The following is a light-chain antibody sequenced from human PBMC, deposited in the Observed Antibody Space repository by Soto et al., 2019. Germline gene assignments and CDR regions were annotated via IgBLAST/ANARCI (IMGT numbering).Light chain of an antibody. CDR3: AAWDASLSGPV. CDR2: RNG. V-gene: IGLV1-47*01. Sequence: QAVLTQSPSASASPGQRITISCSGSSSNIGSNYVYWYQQFPGMAPKLLIYRNGQRPSEVPDRFSALKYGTTASLAIAGLRSEDEGDYYCAAWDASLSGPVFGGGTKVTVL. CDR1: SSNIGSNY. J-gene: IGLJ3*02.